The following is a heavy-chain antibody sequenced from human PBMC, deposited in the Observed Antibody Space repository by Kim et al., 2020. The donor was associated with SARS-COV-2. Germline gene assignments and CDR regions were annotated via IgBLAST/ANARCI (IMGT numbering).Heavy chain of an antibody. CDR3: VRYGRSYGAVL. CDR1: GFTFSYYA. V-gene: IGHV3-64*04. J-gene: IGHJ4*02. Sequence: GGSLRLSCVGSGFTFSYYAIHWVRRAPGKGLEYVSATTRSGDGSFYADSVEGRFTISRDNSKNTLYLQMNSLRLEDTSMYYCVRYGRSYGAVLWGQGTLVIVSS. CDR2: TTRSGDGS. D-gene: IGHD5-18*01.